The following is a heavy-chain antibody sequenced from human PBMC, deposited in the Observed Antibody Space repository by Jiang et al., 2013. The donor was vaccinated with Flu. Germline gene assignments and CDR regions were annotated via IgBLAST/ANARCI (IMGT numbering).Heavy chain of an antibody. D-gene: IGHD4-17*01. CDR1: GYTFTPYA. J-gene: IGHJ3*02. CDR3: AGGGDYPSTGAFDI. Sequence: SGAEVKKPGASVKVSCKASGYTFTPYAMHWVRQAPGQRLEWMGWIITGNGDTKYSQKFQGRVTITRDTSASTAYMELSSLRSEDTAVYYCAGGGDYPSTGAFDIWGQGTMVTVSS. V-gene: IGHV1-3*04. CDR2: IITGNGDT.